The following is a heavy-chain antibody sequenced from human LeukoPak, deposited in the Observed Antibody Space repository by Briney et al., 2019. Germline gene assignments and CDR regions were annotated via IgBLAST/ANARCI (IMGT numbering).Heavy chain of an antibody. D-gene: IGHD6-13*01. V-gene: IGHV3-23*01. Sequence: QSGGSLRLSCAASGFTFSSYAVSWVRQAPGKGLEWVSAISGSGGSTYYADSVKGRFTISRDNSKNTLYLQMNSLRAEDTAVYYCAKSADSSSCYQANNKYFDSWGQGTLVTVSS. CDR3: AKSADSSSCYQANNKYFDS. CDR1: GFTFSSYA. CDR2: ISGSGGST. J-gene: IGHJ4*02.